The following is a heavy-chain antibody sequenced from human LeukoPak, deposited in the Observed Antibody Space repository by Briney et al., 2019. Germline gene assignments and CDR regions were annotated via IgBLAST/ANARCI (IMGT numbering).Heavy chain of an antibody. D-gene: IGHD5-18*01. V-gene: IGHV4-39*07. Sequence: TSETVSLICTVSVGSISSSSYYWGWIRQPPGKGLEWFGSMYYSGSTYYNPSLKSRLTISVDTSKNQFSLKLSSVTAADTAVYYCARVEDTANLRYYYYMDVWGKGTTVTVSS. J-gene: IGHJ6*03. CDR1: VGSISSSSYY. CDR2: MYYSGST. CDR3: ARVEDTANLRYYYYMDV.